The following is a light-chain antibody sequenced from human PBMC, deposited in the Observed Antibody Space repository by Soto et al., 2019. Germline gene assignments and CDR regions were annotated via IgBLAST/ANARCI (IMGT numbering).Light chain of an antibody. J-gene: IGKJ1*01. CDR2: GAS. CDR1: QTVIRY. V-gene: IGKV3-20*01. CDR3: QQYGSSPRT. Sequence: EIVLTQSPAALSLSPGERATLSCRASQTVIRYLAWYQQNRGQAPRLHIYGASTRATGIPDRFTGSGSGTDFTLTISRLEPEDFAVYYCQQYGSSPRTFGQGTKVDIK.